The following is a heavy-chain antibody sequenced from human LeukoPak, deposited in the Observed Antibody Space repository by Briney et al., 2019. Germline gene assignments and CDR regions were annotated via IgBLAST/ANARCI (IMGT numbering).Heavy chain of an antibody. CDR3: VSGSYGPFDY. CDR1: GYSISSAYY. J-gene: IGHJ4*02. Sequence: PSETLSLTCTVSGYSISSAYYWGWIRQPPGKGLEWIGSIYHSGSTYYNPSLKSRVTISVDTSKNQFSLKLRSVTAADTAVYYCVSGSYGPFDYWGQGTLVTVSS. V-gene: IGHV4-38-2*02. D-gene: IGHD3-16*01. CDR2: IYHSGST.